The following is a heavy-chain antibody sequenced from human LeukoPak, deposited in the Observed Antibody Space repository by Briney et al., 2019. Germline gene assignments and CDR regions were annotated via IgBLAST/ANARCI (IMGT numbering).Heavy chain of an antibody. J-gene: IGHJ4*02. CDR1: GGSFSGYY. V-gene: IGHV4-59*01. Sequence: KTSETLSLTCAVYGGSFSGYYWSWIRQPPGKGLEWIGYIYYSGSTNYNPSLKSRVTISVDTSKNQFSLKLSSVTAADTAVYYCAREQLWPDYWGQGTLVTVSS. D-gene: IGHD5-18*01. CDR3: AREQLWPDY. CDR2: IYYSGST.